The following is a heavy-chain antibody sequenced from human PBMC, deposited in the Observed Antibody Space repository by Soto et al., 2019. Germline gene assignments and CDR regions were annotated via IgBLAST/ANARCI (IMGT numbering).Heavy chain of an antibody. D-gene: IGHD3-22*01. CDR2: IIPIFGTA. CDR1: GGTFSIYA. J-gene: IGHJ4*02. Sequence: SVKVSCKASGGTFSIYAISWVRQAPGQGLEWMGGIIPIFGTANYAQKFQGRVTITADESTSTAYMELSSLRSEDTAVYYCERVRTRSLSYYDSSGLPFDYWGQGTLVTVSS. V-gene: IGHV1-69*13. CDR3: ERVRTRSLSYYDSSGLPFDY.